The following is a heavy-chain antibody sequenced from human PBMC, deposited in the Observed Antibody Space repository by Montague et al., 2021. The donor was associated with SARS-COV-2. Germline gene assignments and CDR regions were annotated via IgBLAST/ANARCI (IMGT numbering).Heavy chain of an antibody. CDR1: GGSISSYY. V-gene: IGHV4-59*08. CDR3: ARAYYAILTGYYNRGAFDI. D-gene: IGHD3-9*01. CDR2: INYSGST. Sequence: SETLSLTCTVYGGSISSYYWSWIRQPPGKGLEWIGYINYSGSTNYNPSLKSRVTISVDTSKNQFSLKLSSVTAADTAVYYCARAYYAILTGYYNRGAFDIWGQGTMVTVSS. J-gene: IGHJ3*02.